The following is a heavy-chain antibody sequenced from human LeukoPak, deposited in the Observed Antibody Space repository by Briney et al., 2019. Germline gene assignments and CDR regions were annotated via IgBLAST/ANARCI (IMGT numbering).Heavy chain of an antibody. CDR2: ISSSGSTI. J-gene: IGHJ5*02. Sequence: GGSLRLSCAASGFSFSSYEMNWVRQAPGKGLEWVSYISSSGSTIYYADSVTGRFTISRDNAKNSLYLQMNSLRAEDTAVYYCATWGGALAPPWGQGTLVTVSS. CDR1: GFSFSSYE. CDR3: ATWGGALAPP. V-gene: IGHV3-48*03. D-gene: IGHD7-27*01.